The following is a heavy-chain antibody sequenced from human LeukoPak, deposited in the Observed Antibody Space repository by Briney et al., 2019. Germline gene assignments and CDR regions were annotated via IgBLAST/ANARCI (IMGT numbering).Heavy chain of an antibody. CDR3: AKLCSGGSCYDYYGMDV. CDR1: GFTFSDYY. D-gene: IGHD2-15*01. V-gene: IGHV3-11*04. CDR2: ISSSGSTI. Sequence: GGSLRLSCAASGFTFSDYYMSWIRQAPGKGLEWVSYISSSGSTIYYADSVKGRFTISRDNSKNTLYLQMNSLRAEDTAVYYCAKLCSGGSCYDYYGMDVWGQGTTVTVSS. J-gene: IGHJ6*02.